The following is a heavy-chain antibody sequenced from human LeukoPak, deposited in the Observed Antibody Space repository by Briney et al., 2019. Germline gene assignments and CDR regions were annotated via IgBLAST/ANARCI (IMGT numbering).Heavy chain of an antibody. CDR2: ISYDGSNK. V-gene: IGHV3-30*03. J-gene: IGHJ3*01. CDR1: GFTFSSYG. Sequence: GGSLRLSCAASGFTFSSYGMHWVRQAPGKGLEWVAVISYDGSNKYYADSVKGRFTVSRDNSKNTLYLQMNSLRAEDTAVYYCARELSPTYYYDSSGYYTEVWGQGTMVTVSS. D-gene: IGHD3-22*01. CDR3: ARELSPTYYYDSSGYYTEV.